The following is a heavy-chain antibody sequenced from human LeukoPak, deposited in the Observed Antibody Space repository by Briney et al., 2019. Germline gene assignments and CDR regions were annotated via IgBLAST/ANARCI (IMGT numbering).Heavy chain of an antibody. CDR3: ARDVSITIFGVASPDAFYS. CDR1: GFTFSSYW. V-gene: IGHV3-7*01. Sequence: GGSLRLSCAASGFTFSSYWMSWVRQAPGKGLEWVANIKQDGSEKYYVDSVKGRFTISRDNAKNSLYLQMNILRAEDTALYYCARDVSITIFGVASPDAFYSGGQGTMVAVS. CDR2: IKQDGSEK. D-gene: IGHD3-3*01. J-gene: IGHJ3*02.